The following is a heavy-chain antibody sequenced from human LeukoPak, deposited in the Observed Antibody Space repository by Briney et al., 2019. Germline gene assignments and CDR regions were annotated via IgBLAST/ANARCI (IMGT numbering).Heavy chain of an antibody. V-gene: IGHV1-46*01. Sequence: GASVKVSCKASGYRFTTYYIHWVRQAPGQGPEWMGIAIPASGGTDYGHKFQGRVTMTRDTSTNTVYMELSSLRFEDTAIYYCARESPDSFYFDYWGQGTLVTVSS. CDR2: AIPASGGT. J-gene: IGHJ4*02. CDR3: ARESPDSFYFDY. CDR1: GYRFTTYY. D-gene: IGHD1-14*01.